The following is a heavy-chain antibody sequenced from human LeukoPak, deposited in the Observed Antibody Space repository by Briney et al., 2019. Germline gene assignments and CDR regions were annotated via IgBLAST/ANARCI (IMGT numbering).Heavy chain of an antibody. J-gene: IGHJ4*02. D-gene: IGHD2-2*01. V-gene: IGHV4-39*07. CDR1: GGSISSSSYY. CDR2: IYYSGST. CDR3: AREPVVPAAFDY. Sequence: SETLSLTCTVSGGSISSSSYYWGWIRQPPGEGLEWIGSIYYSGSTYYNPSLKSRVTISVDTSKNQFSLKLSSVTAADTAVYYCAREPVVPAAFDYWGQGTLVTVSS.